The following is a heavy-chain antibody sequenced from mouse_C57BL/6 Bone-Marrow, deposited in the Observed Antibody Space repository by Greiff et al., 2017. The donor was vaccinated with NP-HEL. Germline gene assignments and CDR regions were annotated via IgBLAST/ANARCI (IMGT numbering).Heavy chain of an antibody. J-gene: IGHJ1*03. CDR2: IRSKSNNYAT. CDR3: VRGTTGYFDV. V-gene: IGHV10-1*01. D-gene: IGHD2-12*01. CDR1: GFSFNTYA. Sequence: GGGLVQPKGSLKLSCAASGFSFNTYAMNWVRQAPGKGVEWVARIRSKSNNYATYYADSVKDRFTISRDDSESLLYLQMNNLKTEDTAMYYCVRGTTGYFDVWGTGTTVTVSS.